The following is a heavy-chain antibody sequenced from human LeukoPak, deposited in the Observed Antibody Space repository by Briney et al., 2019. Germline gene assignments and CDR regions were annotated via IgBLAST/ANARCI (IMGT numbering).Heavy chain of an antibody. J-gene: IGHJ4*02. CDR3: ARARGNLGIFYDPFDY. D-gene: IGHD3-16*01. V-gene: IGHV3-33*01. Sequence: GGSLRLSCAASGFTFSSYGMHWVRQAPGKGLEWVAVIWYDGSNKYYADSVKGRFTISRDNSKNTLYLQMNSLRAEDTAVYYCARARGNLGIFYDPFDYWGQGTLVTVSS. CDR1: GFTFSSYG. CDR2: IWYDGSNK.